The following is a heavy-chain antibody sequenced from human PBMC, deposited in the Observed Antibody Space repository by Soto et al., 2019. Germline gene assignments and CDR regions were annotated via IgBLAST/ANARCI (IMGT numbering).Heavy chain of an antibody. CDR3: AESYDSSGPYYHYVQH. Sequence: PGGSLKRSCTASGFTFSIYCMHLVRQAPGKGLEWVSAISGSGGNTYYADSVKGRFTISRDNSKNTLYLQMNSLRAEDTAVYYCAESYDSSGPYYHYVQHWGQGTLVTVSS. V-gene: IGHV3-23*01. CDR2: ISGSGGNT. J-gene: IGHJ1*01. D-gene: IGHD3-22*01. CDR1: GFTFSIYC.